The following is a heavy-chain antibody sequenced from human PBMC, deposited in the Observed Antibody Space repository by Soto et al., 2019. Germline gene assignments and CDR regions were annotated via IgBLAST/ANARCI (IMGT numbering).Heavy chain of an antibody. CDR3: ARRSSPYYFDY. D-gene: IGHD2-15*01. CDR2: IYYSGST. CDR1: GGSISSYY. J-gene: IGHJ4*02. V-gene: IGHV4-59*08. Sequence: SETLSLTCTVSGGSISSYYWSWIRQPPGKGLEWIGYIYYSGSTNYNPSLKSRVTISVDTSKNQFSLKLSSVTAADTAVYYCARRSSPYYFDYWGQGTLVTVSS.